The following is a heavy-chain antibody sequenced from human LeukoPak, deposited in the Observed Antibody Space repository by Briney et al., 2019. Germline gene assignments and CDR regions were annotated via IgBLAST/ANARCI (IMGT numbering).Heavy chain of an antibody. Sequence: GGSLRLSCAASGFTFSTYAVNWVRQAPGKGLEWVSTISGSGDSTYYADSVKGRFTISRDNSKDTLYLQMSSVRVDDTAVYYCARDLSVGATRDYWGQGTLVTVSS. CDR3: ARDLSVGATRDY. CDR2: ISGSGDST. J-gene: IGHJ4*02. V-gene: IGHV3-23*01. CDR1: GFTFSTYA. D-gene: IGHD1-26*01.